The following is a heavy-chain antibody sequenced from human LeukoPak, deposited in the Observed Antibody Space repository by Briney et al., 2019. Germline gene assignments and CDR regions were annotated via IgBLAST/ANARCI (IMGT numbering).Heavy chain of an antibody. Sequence: SETLSLTCAVSGGSISSGGYSWSWIRQPPGKGLEWIGYIYHSGSTYYNPSLKSRVTISVDTSKNQFSLKLSSVTAADTAVYYCARGRSYCSSTSCWLENNWFDPWGQGTLVTVSS. CDR2: IYHSGST. CDR1: GGSISSGGYS. V-gene: IGHV4-30-2*05. J-gene: IGHJ5*02. D-gene: IGHD2-2*01. CDR3: ARGRSYCSSTSCWLENNWFDP.